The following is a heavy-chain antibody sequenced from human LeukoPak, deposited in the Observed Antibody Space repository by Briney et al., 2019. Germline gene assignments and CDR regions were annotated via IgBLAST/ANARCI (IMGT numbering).Heavy chain of an antibody. Sequence: SETLSLTCAVSGGSISSGGYSWSWIRQPPGKGLEWIGYILYNGHTNYNPSLKSRVTISLDTSKKQFSLKLSSVTAADTAVYYCARDGGYGGYDDYWGQGTLVTVSS. J-gene: IGHJ4*02. CDR2: ILYNGHT. D-gene: IGHD5-12*01. V-gene: IGHV4-61*08. CDR3: ARDGGYGGYDDY. CDR1: GGSISSGGYS.